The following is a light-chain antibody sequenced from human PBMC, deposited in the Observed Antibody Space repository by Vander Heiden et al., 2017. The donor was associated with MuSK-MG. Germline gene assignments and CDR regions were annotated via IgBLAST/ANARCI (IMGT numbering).Light chain of an antibody. V-gene: IGKV1-39*01. CDR2: AAS. CDR1: QTISSY. J-gene: IGKJ2*01. Sequence: DIQMTQSPSSLSASVGDRVTITCRASQTISSYLHWYQQKPGKAPNLLISAASSVQSGVPSRFNGTGSGTDFTLTISSLQPEDFATYYCQQSDRTPYTFGQGTKLEIK. CDR3: QQSDRTPYT.